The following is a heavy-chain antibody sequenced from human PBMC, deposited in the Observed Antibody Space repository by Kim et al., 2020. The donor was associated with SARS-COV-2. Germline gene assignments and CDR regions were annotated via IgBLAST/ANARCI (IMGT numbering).Heavy chain of an antibody. CDR3: GTDPRRLDY. CDR1: GASITSSY. V-gene: IGHV4-59*01. CDR2: IHHSGDT. D-gene: IGHD6-25*01. Sequence: SETLSLTCTVSGASITSSYWSWIRQSPGGGLESIAYIHHSGDTSQNPSLKSRVTISLDTSKSQVSLKLDSVTAADTAVYYCGTDPRRLDYWGQGALVTVSS. J-gene: IGHJ4*02.